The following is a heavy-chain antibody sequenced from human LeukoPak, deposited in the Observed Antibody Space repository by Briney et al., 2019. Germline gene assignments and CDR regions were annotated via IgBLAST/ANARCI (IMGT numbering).Heavy chain of an antibody. CDR1: GFTFNSYA. D-gene: IGHD6-19*01. J-gene: IGHJ4*02. CDR3: AKTTAGNSSGRYPGWPVDY. Sequence: GGSLRLSRAASGFTFNSYAMTWVRQAPGKGLEWVSHVSGSGGITYYADSVKGRFTISRHNSKNTLYLQMNSLRAEDTAVYYCAKTTAGNSSGRYPGWPVDYWGQGTLVTVSS. V-gene: IGHV3-23*01. CDR2: VSGSGGIT.